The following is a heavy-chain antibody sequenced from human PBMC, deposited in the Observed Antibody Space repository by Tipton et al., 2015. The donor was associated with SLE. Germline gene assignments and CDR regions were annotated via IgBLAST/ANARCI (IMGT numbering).Heavy chain of an antibody. CDR3: PRWAGPTVILDY. CDR2: IYYSGST. Sequence: TLSLTCTVSGGSISSYYWSWIRQPPGKGLEWIGYIYYSGSTNYNPSLKSRVTISVDTSKNQFSLKLSSATAADTAVDYRPRWAGPTVILDYWGQGTLVTVSS. J-gene: IGHJ4*02. V-gene: IGHV4-59*01. CDR1: GGSISSYY. D-gene: IGHD4-11*01.